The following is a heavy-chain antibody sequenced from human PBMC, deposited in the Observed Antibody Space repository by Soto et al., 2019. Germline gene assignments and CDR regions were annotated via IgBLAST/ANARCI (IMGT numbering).Heavy chain of an antibody. CDR2: ISAYNGNT. J-gene: IGHJ3*02. V-gene: IGHV1-18*01. Sequence: QVQLVQSGAEVKKPGASVKVSCKASGYSFTSYGINWVRQAPGQGLEWMGWISAYNGNTNYAQKVQGRVTMTTDTFTSTAYMELRSLRSDDTAVYYCARDHLNLAYCISTICYFAYDIWGQGTMVTVSS. CDR1: GYSFTSYG. CDR3: ARDHLNLAYCISTICYFAYDI. D-gene: IGHD2-2*01.